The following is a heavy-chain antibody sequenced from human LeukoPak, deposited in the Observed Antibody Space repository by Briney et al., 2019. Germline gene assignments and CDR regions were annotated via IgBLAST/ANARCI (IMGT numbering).Heavy chain of an antibody. J-gene: IGHJ4*02. V-gene: IGHV4-61*01. CDR2: IYYSGST. CDR3: ARVYYDSSAYNFDY. CDR1: GDSTSSDRYY. D-gene: IGHD3-22*01. Sequence: SETLSLTCTVSGDSTSSDRYYGGWVRQPPGKGLEWIGYIYYSGSTNYNPSLKSRVTISVDTSKNQFSLKLSSVTAADTAVYYCARVYYDSSAYNFDYWGQGTLVTVSS.